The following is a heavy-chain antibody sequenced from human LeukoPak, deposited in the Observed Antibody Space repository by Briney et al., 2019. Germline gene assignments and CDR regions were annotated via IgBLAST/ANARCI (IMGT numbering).Heavy chain of an antibody. CDR3: AREGRAAAGTDRFDP. D-gene: IGHD6-13*01. CDR2: IDSTGTTI. Sequence: PGGSLRLSCAASGFIFSSYEMNWVRQAPGKGLELVSYIDSTGTTIYYADSVKGRFTISRDNAKNSLYLQMNSLTAEDTAVYYCAREGRAAAGTDRFDPWGQGTLVTVSS. J-gene: IGHJ5*02. CDR1: GFIFSSYE. V-gene: IGHV3-48*03.